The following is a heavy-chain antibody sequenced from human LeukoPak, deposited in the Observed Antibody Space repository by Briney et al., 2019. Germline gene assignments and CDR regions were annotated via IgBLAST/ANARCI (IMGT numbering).Heavy chain of an antibody. CDR2: INESETT. CDR3: ATQGVGLSLRFLEWSSAY. D-gene: IGHD3-3*01. V-gene: IGHV4-34*01. J-gene: IGHJ4*02. CDR1: GGSFSGYS. Sequence: SETLSLTCAVYGGSFSGYSWSWIRQPPGEGLEWIGEINESETTNYKSSLKSRVTISVDTSKRQLSLKLTSVTAADTAVYYCATQGVGLSLRFLEWSSAYWGQGTLVTVSS.